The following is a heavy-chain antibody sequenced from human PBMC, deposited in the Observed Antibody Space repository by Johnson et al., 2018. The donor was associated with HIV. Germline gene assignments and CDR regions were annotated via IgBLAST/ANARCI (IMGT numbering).Heavy chain of an antibody. CDR2: IRYDGSTK. CDR3: ARLSKGGFDAFDI. V-gene: IGHV3-30*02. Sequence: QVQLVESGGGVVQPGGSLRLSCAASGFAFSRYGIHWVRQAPGKGLEWVAFIRYDGSTKHYVDSVKGRFTISRDNSKNMLYLQMNSLRADDTAMYYCARLSKGGFDAFDIWGQGTMVTVSS. J-gene: IGHJ3*02. CDR1: GFAFSRYG. D-gene: IGHD5/OR15-5a*01.